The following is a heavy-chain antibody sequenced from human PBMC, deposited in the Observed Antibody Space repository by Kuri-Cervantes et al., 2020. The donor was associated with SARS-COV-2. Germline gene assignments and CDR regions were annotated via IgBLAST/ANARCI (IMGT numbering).Heavy chain of an antibody. Sequence: GESLKISCAASGFTFSNAWMSWVRQAPGKGLEWVSAISGSGGSTYYADSVKGRFTISRDNSKNTLYLQMNSLRAEDTAVYYCAKGGEDRYHYYYYMDVWGKGTTVTVSS. D-gene: IGHD3-3*01. CDR3: AKGGEDRYHYYYYMDV. CDR1: GFTFSNAW. J-gene: IGHJ6*03. V-gene: IGHV3-23*01. CDR2: ISGSGGST.